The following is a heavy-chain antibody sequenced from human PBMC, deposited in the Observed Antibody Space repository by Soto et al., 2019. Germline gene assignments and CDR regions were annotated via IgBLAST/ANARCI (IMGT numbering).Heavy chain of an antibody. CDR3: AKNYDFWSGFPYYYAY. J-gene: IGHJ4*02. Sequence: GGSLRLSCAASGFTFSSYAMSWVRQAPGKGLEWVSAISGSGGSTYYADSVKGRFTISRDNSKNTLYLQMNSLRAEDTAVYYCAKNYDFWSGFPYYYAYWGQGTLVTVSS. V-gene: IGHV3-23*01. D-gene: IGHD3-3*01. CDR2: ISGSGGST. CDR1: GFTFSSYA.